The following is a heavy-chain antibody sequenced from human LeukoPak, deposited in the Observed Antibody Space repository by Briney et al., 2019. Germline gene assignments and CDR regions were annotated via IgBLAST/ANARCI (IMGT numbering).Heavy chain of an antibody. CDR2: ISTGTYI. CDR3: TREQDREAAATVVGDY. Sequence: GGSLRLSCAASGFTFSSYEMNWVRQAPGKGLEWISHISTGTYIAYTDSVKGRFTISRDNAKNSLYLQMNSLRAEDTAVYYCTREQDREAAATVVGDYWGQGTLVTVSS. CDR1: GFTFSSYE. D-gene: IGHD4-23*01. V-gene: IGHV3-48*03. J-gene: IGHJ4*02.